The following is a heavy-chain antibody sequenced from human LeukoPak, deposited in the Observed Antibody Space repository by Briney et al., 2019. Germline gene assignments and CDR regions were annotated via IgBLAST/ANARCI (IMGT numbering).Heavy chain of an antibody. V-gene: IGHV4-30-2*01. D-gene: IGHD1-26*01. CDR2: IYDRGST. CDR3: ARLGALEY. J-gene: IGHJ4*02. CDR1: GGSISSGGYS. Sequence: SQTLSLTCAVSGGSISSGGYSWSWIRQPPGKGLEWIGYIYDRGSTNYNPSLKSRVTISVDPSKNQFSLKLTSVTAADTAVYYCARLGALEYWGQGTLVTVSS.